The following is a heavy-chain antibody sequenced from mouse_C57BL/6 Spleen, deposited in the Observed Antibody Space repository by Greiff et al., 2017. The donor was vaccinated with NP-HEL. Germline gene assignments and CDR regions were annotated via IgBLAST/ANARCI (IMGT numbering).Heavy chain of an antibody. Sequence: EVQVVESGPELVKPGASVKIPCKASGYTFTDYNMDWVKQSHGKSLEWLGDINPNNGGTISNQKFKGKATLTVDKSSSTAYMALRSLTSEDTAVYYCARITTVVYFDVWGTGTTVTVSS. V-gene: IGHV1-18*01. CDR1: GYTFTDYN. CDR3: ARITTVVYFDV. CDR2: INPNNGGT. J-gene: IGHJ1*03. D-gene: IGHD1-1*01.